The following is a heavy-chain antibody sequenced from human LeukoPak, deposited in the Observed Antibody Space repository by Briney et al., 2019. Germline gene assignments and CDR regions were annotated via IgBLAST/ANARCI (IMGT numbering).Heavy chain of an antibody. J-gene: IGHJ6*02. CDR2: MNPNSGNT. V-gene: IGHV1-8*01. CDR1: GYTFTSYD. D-gene: IGHD6-19*01. Sequence: GASVEVSCKASGYTFTSYDINWVRQATGQGLEWMGWMNPNSGNTGYAQKFQGRVTMTRNTSISTAYMELSSLRSEDTAVYYCARVNVEYSSEYGMDVWGQGTTVTVSS. CDR3: ARVNVEYSSEYGMDV.